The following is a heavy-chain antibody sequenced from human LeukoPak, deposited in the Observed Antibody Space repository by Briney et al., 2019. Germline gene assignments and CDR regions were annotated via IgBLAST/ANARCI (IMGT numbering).Heavy chain of an antibody. Sequence: GGSLRLSCAASGFTFRTYGLYWVRQAPGKGLEWVAYIRYDGSKKYYADSVKGRFTISRDNSKNTLYLQMNSLRAEDTAVYYCARGGSYLSAFDIWGQGTMVTVSS. CDR2: IRYDGSKK. CDR1: GFTFRTYG. J-gene: IGHJ3*02. D-gene: IGHD1-26*01. V-gene: IGHV3-30*02. CDR3: ARGGSYLSAFDI.